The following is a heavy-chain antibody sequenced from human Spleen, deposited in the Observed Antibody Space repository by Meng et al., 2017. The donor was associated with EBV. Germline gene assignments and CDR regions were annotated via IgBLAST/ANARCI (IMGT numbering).Heavy chain of an antibody. CDR3: ARDGYCSSGSCYRPHFDY. D-gene: IGHD2-2*03. CDR2: ISSSDSYT. Sequence: EVQLVESGGGSVKHGGSLRLSCAASGFTSSNYNMNWVRQAPGKGLEWVSSISSSDSYTYYADSVRGRFTISRDNAKNSVYLQLNSLRAEDTAVYYCARDGYCSSGSCYRPHFDYWGQGILVTVSS. V-gene: IGHV3-21*02. CDR1: GFTSSNYN. J-gene: IGHJ4*02.